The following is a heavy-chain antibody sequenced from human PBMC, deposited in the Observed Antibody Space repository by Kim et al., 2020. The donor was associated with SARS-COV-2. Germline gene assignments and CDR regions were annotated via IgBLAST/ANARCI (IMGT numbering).Heavy chain of an antibody. J-gene: IGHJ5*02. D-gene: IGHD3-22*01. Sequence: GGSLRLSCAASGFTFSSYAMHWVRQAPGKGLEWVAVISYDGSNKYYADSVKGRFTISRDNSKNTLYLQMNSLRAEDTAVYYCARGGITMIVVVPQYNWFDPWGQGTLVTVSS. CDR3: ARGGITMIVVVPQYNWFDP. V-gene: IGHV3-30*04. CDR2: ISYDGSNK. CDR1: GFTFSSYA.